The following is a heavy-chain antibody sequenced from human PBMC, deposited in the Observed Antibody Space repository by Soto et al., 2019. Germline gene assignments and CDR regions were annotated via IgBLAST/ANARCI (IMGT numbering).Heavy chain of an antibody. D-gene: IGHD3-16*01. CDR3: ARVVTSVMSTWFDP. J-gene: IGHJ5*02. CDR2: ISAYNGNT. CDR1: GYTFTSYG. Sequence: ASVKVSCKACGYTFTSYGISWVRQAPGQGLEWMGWISAYNGNTNYAQKLQGRVTMTTDTSTSTAYMELRSLRSDDTAVYYCARVVTSVMSTWFDPWGQGTSVTVSS. V-gene: IGHV1-18*04.